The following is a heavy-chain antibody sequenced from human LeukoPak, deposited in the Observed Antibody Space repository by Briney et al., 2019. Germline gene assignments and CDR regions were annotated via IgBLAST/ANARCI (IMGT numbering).Heavy chain of an antibody. CDR2: INYSGNT. CDR3: AREGRQDYVYFDC. D-gene: IGHD4-17*01. Sequence: LETLSLTCTVSGDSISSYYWSWIRQPPGKGLEWMGYINYSGNTNYNPSLKSRVTISVDTSKNQFSLRLTSVTAADTAVYYCAREGRQDYVYFDCWGQGTLVTVSS. J-gene: IGHJ4*02. V-gene: IGHV4-59*01. CDR1: GDSISSYY.